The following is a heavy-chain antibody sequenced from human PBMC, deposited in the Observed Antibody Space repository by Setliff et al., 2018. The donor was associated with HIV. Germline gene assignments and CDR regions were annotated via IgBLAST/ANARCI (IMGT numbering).Heavy chain of an antibody. V-gene: IGHV1-69*13. D-gene: IGHD3-9*01. CDR3: ARHDILTGYYTYFDY. CDR2: IMPIFGSA. J-gene: IGHJ4*02. Sequence: SVKVSCKASGGTFSSFAISWVRQAPGQGLEWMGGIMPIFGSANYAQKFQGRVTITADASTSTAYMELISLRSEDTAVYYCARHDILTGYYTYFDYWGQGIVVTVSS. CDR1: GGTFSSFA.